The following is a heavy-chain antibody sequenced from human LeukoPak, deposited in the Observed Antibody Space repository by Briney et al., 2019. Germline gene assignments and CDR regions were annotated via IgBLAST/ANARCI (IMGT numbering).Heavy chain of an antibody. V-gene: IGHV1-2*02. D-gene: IGHD2-15*01. CDR2: INPNSGGT. J-gene: IGHJ5*02. CDR1: GYTFTGYY. CDR3: ARALYCSGGSCYGYNWFDP. Sequence: ASVKVSCKASGYTFTGYYMHWVRQAPGQGLEWMGWINPNSGGTNYAQKFQGRVTMTRDTSISTAYMELSSLRAEDTAVYYCARALYCSGGSCYGYNWFDPWGQGTLVTVSS.